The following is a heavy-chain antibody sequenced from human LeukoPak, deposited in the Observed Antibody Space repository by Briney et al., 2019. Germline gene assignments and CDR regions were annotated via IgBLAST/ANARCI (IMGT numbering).Heavy chain of an antibody. CDR2: IKEDGSET. CDR1: GFTFSTYC. CDR3: ARDTGLRNTVFGHRGVYFDY. D-gene: IGHD3-3*01. Sequence: GGSLRLSCAASGFTFSTYCMSWVRQAPGKGLEWVANIKEDGSETYYVDSVKGRFTISRDKAKKSLYLQMNSLRAEDTAVYYCARDTGLRNTVFGHRGVYFDYWGQGTLVTVSS. J-gene: IGHJ4*02. V-gene: IGHV3-7*04.